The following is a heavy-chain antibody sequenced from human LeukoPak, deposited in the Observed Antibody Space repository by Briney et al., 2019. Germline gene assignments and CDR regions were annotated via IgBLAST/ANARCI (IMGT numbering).Heavy chain of an antibody. CDR2: ISAYNGNT. CDR3: ARTAYYYDSSGYFPFDY. Sequence: GASVKVSCKACGYTFTSYGISWVRQAPGQGLEWMGRISAYNGNTNYAQKLQGRVTMTTDTSTSTAYMELRSLRSDDTAVYYCARTAYYYDSSGYFPFDYWGQGTLVTVSS. D-gene: IGHD3-22*01. CDR1: GYTFTSYG. J-gene: IGHJ4*02. V-gene: IGHV1-18*01.